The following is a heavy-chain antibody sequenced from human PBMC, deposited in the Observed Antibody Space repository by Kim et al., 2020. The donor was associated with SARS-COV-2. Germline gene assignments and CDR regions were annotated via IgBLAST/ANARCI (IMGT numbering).Heavy chain of an antibody. CDR1: GFTFSSYW. J-gene: IGHJ4*02. CDR2: IKQDGSEK. V-gene: IGHV3-7*01. CDR3: ARGAYSGYDYYLDY. D-gene: IGHD5-12*01. Sequence: GGSLRLSCAASGFTFSSYWMSWVRQAPGKGLEWVANIKQDGSEKYYVDSVKGRFTISRDNAKNSLYLQMNSLRAEDTAVYYCARGAYSGYDYYLDYWGQGPLLTVSS.